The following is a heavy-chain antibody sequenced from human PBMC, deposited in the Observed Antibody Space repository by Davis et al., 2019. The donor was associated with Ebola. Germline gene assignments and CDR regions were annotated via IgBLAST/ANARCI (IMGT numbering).Heavy chain of an antibody. CDR1: GYTFASYG. V-gene: IGHV1-18*01. J-gene: IGHJ4*02. D-gene: IGHD1-26*01. Sequence: ASVKVSCKTYGYTFASYGINWVRQAPGQGLEWMGWITAYNGYTKYAQNFEGRVTMTTDTSTSTAYMALRSLRSDDTAVYYCASIGTVGAHFDYWGQGTLVTVSS. CDR3: ASIGTVGAHFDY. CDR2: ITAYNGYT.